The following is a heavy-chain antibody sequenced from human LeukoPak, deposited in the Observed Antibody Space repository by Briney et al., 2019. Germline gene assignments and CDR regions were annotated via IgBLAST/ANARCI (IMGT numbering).Heavy chain of an antibody. CDR1: VGTFSSYA. D-gene: IGHD5-24*01. Sequence: SVKVSCKASVGTFSSYAISWVRQAPGQGREWMGRIIPILGIANYAQKFQGRVTITADKSTSTAYMELSSLRSEDTAVYYCARAGRDGYNYHYWGQGTLATVSS. J-gene: IGHJ4*02. CDR2: IIPILGIA. CDR3: ARAGRDGYNYHY. V-gene: IGHV1-69*04.